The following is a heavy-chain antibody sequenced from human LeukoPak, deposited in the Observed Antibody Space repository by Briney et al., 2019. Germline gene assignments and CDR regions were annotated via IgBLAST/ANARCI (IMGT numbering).Heavy chain of an antibody. Sequence: SETLSLTCTVSGGSISSSSYYWGWIRQPPGKGLEWIGSIYYSGSTYYNPSLKSRVTISVDTSKNQFSLKLSSVTAADTAVYYCARDYILTGYYTRYFDYWGQGTLVTVSS. CDR1: GGSISSSSYY. CDR2: IYYSGST. V-gene: IGHV4-39*07. CDR3: ARDYILTGYYTRYFDY. D-gene: IGHD3-9*01. J-gene: IGHJ4*02.